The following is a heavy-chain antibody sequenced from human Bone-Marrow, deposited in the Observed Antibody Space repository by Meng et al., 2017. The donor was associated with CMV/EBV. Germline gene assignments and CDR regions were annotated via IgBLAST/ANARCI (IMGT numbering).Heavy chain of an antibody. CDR1: GFTFSSYA. V-gene: IGHV3-23*03. J-gene: IGHJ6*02. Sequence: GESLKISWAASGFTFSSYAMSWVRQAPGKGLEWVSVIYSGGSSTYYADSVKGRFTISRDNSKNTLYLQMNSLRAEDTAVYYCAREGRWESQLLYAVWGMDVWGQGTTVTVSS. CDR3: AREGRWESQLLYAVWGMDV. D-gene: IGHD2-2*02. CDR2: IYSGGSST.